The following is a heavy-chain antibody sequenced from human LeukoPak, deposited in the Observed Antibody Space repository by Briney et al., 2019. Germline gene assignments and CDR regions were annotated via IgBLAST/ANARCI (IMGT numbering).Heavy chain of an antibody. V-gene: IGHV1-18*01. D-gene: IGHD3-3*01. Sequence: ASVKVSCKASGYTFTSYGISWVRQAPGQGLEWMGWISAYNGNTNYAQKLQGRVTMTTDTSTSTAYMGLRSLRSDDTAVYYCARAADYDFWSGYYHFDYWGQGTLVTVSS. CDR1: GYTFTSYG. CDR2: ISAYNGNT. CDR3: ARAADYDFWSGYYHFDY. J-gene: IGHJ4*02.